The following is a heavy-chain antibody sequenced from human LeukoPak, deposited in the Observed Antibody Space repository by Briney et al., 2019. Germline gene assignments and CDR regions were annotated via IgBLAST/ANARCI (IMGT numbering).Heavy chain of an antibody. CDR3: ARGHYSSSYREDDAFDI. D-gene: IGHD6-13*01. V-gene: IGHV3-9*01. J-gene: IGHJ3*02. CDR1: GFTFDDYA. CDR2: ISWNSGSI. Sequence: PGRSLRLSCAASGFTFDDYAMHWVRQAPGKGLEWVSGISWNSGSIGYADSVKGRFTISRDNAKNSLYLQMNSLRAEDTAVYYCARGHYSSSYREDDAFDIWGQGTMVTVSS.